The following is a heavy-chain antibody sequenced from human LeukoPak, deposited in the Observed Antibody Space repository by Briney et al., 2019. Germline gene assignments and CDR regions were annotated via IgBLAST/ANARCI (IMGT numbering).Heavy chain of an antibody. Sequence: ASVKVSCKASGYTFTSYGISWVRQAPGQGLEWMGWISAYNGNTNYAQKLQGRVTMTTDTSTSTAYMELSRLRSDDTAVYYCARGRPYYYDSSGYSGRFDYWGQGTLVTVSS. V-gene: IGHV1-18*01. CDR3: ARGRPYYYDSSGYSGRFDY. D-gene: IGHD3-22*01. CDR1: GYTFTSYG. CDR2: ISAYNGNT. J-gene: IGHJ4*02.